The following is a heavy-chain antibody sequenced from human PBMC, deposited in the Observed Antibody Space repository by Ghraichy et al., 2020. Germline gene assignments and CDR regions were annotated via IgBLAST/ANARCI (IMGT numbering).Heavy chain of an antibody. V-gene: IGHV3-23*01. Sequence: GGSLRLSCAMSGFNFGDFAVGWVRQAPGKGLEWVSSIARSGSADYTESVKGRFTISRDNSKNILYLHMSSLRAEDTATYSCARYSGWNPSSYFFTSWGQGTLVTVPS. CDR3: ARYSGWNPSSYFFTS. CDR1: GFNFGDFA. J-gene: IGHJ5*02. CDR2: IARSGSA. D-gene: IGHD3-9*01.